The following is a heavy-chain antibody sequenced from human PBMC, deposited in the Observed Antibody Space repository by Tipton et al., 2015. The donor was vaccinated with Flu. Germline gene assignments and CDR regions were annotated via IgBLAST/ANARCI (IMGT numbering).Heavy chain of an antibody. CDR2: INHSGST. D-gene: IGHD6-6*01. CDR3: ARGGFSSSSNRRRRVYDY. J-gene: IGHJ4*02. Sequence: TLSLTCAVYGGSFSGYYWSWVRQPPGKGLEWIGEINHSGSTNYNPSLKSRVTISVDTSKNQFSLKLSSVTAADTAVYYCARGGFSSSSNRRRRVYDYWGQGTLVTVSS. V-gene: IGHV4-34*01. CDR1: GGSFSGYY.